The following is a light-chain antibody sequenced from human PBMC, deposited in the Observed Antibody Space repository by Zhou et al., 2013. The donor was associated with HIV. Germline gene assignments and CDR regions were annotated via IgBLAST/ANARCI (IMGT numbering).Light chain of an antibody. Sequence: AIKLTQSPPSLSASVGDRVTITCRASQDISSALAWYQQKPGKAPKLLIYDASNLENGVPSRFSGSGSGTDFTLSISSLQPDDFATYYCQQYNSYNTFGQGTKLEI. CDR3: QQYNSYNT. CDR1: QDISSA. V-gene: IGKV1-13*02. J-gene: IGKJ2*01. CDR2: DAS.